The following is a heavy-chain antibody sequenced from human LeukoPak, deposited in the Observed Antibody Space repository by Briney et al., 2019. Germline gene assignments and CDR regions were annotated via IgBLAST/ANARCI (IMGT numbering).Heavy chain of an antibody. Sequence: PSENLSLTCTVSGGSISSSSYYWGWIRQPPGKGLEWIGSIYYSGSTYYNPSLKSRVTISVDTSKNQFSLKLSSVTAADTAVYYCARHKYYYDSSGYYYYFDYWGQGTLVTVSS. V-gene: IGHV4-39*01. J-gene: IGHJ4*02. D-gene: IGHD3-22*01. CDR3: ARHKYYYDSSGYYYYFDY. CDR2: IYYSGST. CDR1: GGSISSSSYY.